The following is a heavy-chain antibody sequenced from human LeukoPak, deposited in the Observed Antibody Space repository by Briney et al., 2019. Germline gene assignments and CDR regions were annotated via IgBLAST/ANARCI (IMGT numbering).Heavy chain of an antibody. CDR3: AREASGWYLYFDY. Sequence: SETLSLTCTVSGGSISSYYWSWIRQPPGKGLEGIGYIYYSGSTNYNPSLKSRVTISVDTSKNQFSLKLSSVTAADTAVYYCAREASGWYLYFDYWGQGTLVTVSS. CDR2: IYYSGST. J-gene: IGHJ4*02. V-gene: IGHV4-59*12. D-gene: IGHD6-19*01. CDR1: GGSISSYY.